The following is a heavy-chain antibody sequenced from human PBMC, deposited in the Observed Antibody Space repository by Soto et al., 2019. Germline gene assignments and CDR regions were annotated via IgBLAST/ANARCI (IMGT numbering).Heavy chain of an antibody. CDR2: IYYSGST. Sequence: SETLSLTCTVSGGSISSYYWRWIRQPPGKGLEWIGYIYYSGSTNYNPSLKSGVTITVDTSKNQFSLKLSSVTAADTAVYYCARCHLGYYVDVWGQGTTVTVSS. J-gene: IGHJ6*02. CDR1: GGSISSYY. D-gene: IGHD2-15*01. CDR3: ARCHLGYYVDV. V-gene: IGHV4-59*01.